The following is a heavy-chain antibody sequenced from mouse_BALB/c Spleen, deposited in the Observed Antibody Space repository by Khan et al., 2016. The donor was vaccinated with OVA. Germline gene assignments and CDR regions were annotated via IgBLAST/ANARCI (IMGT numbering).Heavy chain of an antibody. J-gene: IGHJ3*01. CDR2: TYPGRGKT. CDR3: ARGNYYGSTSWLGY. V-gene: IGHV1-84*02. CDR1: GYIFTDYY. D-gene: IGHD1-1*01. Sequence: VQLQQPGPELVKFGASVRASCKTSGYIFTDYYIYWLKQTPGQGLEWIGSTYPGRGKTQYNENFKGKATLTVDPSANSAYMDLSSRTSEDTAVYVRARGNYYGSTSWLGYWGPWTLGTVST.